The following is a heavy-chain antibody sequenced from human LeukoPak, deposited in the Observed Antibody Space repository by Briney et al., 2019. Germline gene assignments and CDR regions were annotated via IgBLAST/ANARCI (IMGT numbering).Heavy chain of an antibody. D-gene: IGHD3-16*01. V-gene: IGHV3-30*02. J-gene: IGHJ4*02. CDR1: EFTFRTYG. CDR3: ARDQGGVGY. CDR2: IRYDGINK. Sequence: PGGSLRLSCAASEFTFRTYGMHWVRQAPGKGLEWVAFIRYDGINKYYADSMKGRFTISRDNSKNTLYLQMNSLRAEDTAVYYCARDQGGVGYWGQGTLVVVSS.